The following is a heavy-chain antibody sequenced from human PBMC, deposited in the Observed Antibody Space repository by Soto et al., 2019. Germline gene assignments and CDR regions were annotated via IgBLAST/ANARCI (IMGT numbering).Heavy chain of an antibody. CDR3: ARSQDIVVVVNAFDI. J-gene: IGHJ3*02. V-gene: IGHV1-69*01. CDR2: IIPIFGTA. CDR1: GGPFISYA. Sequence: SVKVSCKASGGPFISYAVSWVRQAPGRGLEWMGGIIPIFGTANYAQKFQGRVTITADESTSTAYMELSSLRSEDTAVYYCARSQDIVVVVNAFDIWGQGTMVTVS. D-gene: IGHD2-15*01.